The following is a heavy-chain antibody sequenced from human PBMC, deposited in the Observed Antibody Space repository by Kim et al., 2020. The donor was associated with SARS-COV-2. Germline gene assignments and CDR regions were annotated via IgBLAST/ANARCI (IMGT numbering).Heavy chain of an antibody. Sequence: YADSVKGRFTNSRDNAKNSLYLQMNSLRAEDTAVYYCARALGFYGDYGGYWGQGTLVTVSS. CDR3: ARALGFYGDYGGY. V-gene: IGHV3-21*01. J-gene: IGHJ4*02. D-gene: IGHD4-17*01.